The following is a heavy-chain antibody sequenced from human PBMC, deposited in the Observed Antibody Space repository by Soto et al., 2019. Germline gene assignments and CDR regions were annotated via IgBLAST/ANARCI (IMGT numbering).Heavy chain of an antibody. CDR1: GGSISSYY. D-gene: IGHD1-26*01. Sequence: NPSETLSLTCTVSGGSISSYYWSWIRQPPGKGLEWIGYIYYSGSTNYNPSLKSRVTISVDTSKNQFSLKLSSVTAADTAVYYCARERGATYDAFDIWGQGTMVTVSS. CDR2: IYYSGST. J-gene: IGHJ3*02. V-gene: IGHV4-59*01. CDR3: ARERGATYDAFDI.